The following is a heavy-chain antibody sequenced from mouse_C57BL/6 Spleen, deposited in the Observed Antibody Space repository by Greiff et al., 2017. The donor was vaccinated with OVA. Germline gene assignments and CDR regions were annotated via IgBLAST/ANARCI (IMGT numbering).Heavy chain of an antibody. V-gene: IGHV1-64*01. Sequence: QVQLLQPGAELVKPGASVKLSCKASGYSFTSYWMHWVKQSPGQGLEWIGMIHPSSGSTTYNEKFKSKATLTVDKSSSTAYMQLSSLTSEDSAVYYCARSGDGSLYAMDYWGQGTSVTVSS. J-gene: IGHJ4*01. CDR3: ARSGDGSLYAMDY. CDR1: GYSFTSYW. CDR2: IHPSSGST. D-gene: IGHD2-3*01.